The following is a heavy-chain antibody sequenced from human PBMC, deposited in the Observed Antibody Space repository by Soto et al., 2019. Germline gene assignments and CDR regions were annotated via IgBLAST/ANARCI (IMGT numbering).Heavy chain of an antibody. V-gene: IGHV5-51*01. J-gene: IGHJ3*02. CDR2: IYPGDSDT. D-gene: IGHD3-22*01. CDR3: ARPITMIVVDTDAFDI. Sequence: GESLKISCQGSGYSFASYWIGWVRQMPGKDLEWMGIIYPGDSDTRYSPSFQGQVTISADKSISTAYLQWSSLKASDTAMYYCARPITMIVVDTDAFDIWGQGTMVTVSS. CDR1: GYSFASYW.